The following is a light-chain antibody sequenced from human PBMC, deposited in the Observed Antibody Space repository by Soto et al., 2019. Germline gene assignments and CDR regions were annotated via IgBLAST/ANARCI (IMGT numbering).Light chain of an antibody. Sequence: QSVLTQPPSVSAAPGQKVTISCSGSSSNIGSNYVCWYQQLPGTAPKLLIYEDNKRPSGIPDRFSGSKSGASATLGITGLQTGDEADYYCGTWDSSLSAGVFGGGTQLTVL. V-gene: IGLV1-51*02. J-gene: IGLJ3*02. CDR2: EDN. CDR3: GTWDSSLSAGV. CDR1: SSNIGSNY.